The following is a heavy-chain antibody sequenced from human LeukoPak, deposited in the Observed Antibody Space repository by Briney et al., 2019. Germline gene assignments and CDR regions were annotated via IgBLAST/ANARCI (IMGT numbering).Heavy chain of an antibody. Sequence: GASVKVSCKASGYTFTSYGISWVRQAPGQGLEWMGWISAYNGNTNYAQNLQGRVTMTTDTSTSTAYMELGSLRSDDTAVYYCARDSARLRGVNHPFDYWGQGTLVTVSS. CDR2: ISAYNGNT. CDR1: GYTFTSYG. CDR3: ARDSARLRGVNHPFDY. J-gene: IGHJ4*02. D-gene: IGHD3-10*01. V-gene: IGHV1-18*01.